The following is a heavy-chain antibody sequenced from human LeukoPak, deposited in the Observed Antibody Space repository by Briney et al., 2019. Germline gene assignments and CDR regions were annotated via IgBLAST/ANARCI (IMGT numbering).Heavy chain of an antibody. Sequence: ASVKVSCKASGGTFSSYAISWVRQAPGQGLEWMGRIIPIFGTANYAQKFQGRVTITTDESTSTAYMELSSLRSGDTAVYYCARGAYYDSSGYWDSYYFDYWGQGTLVTVSS. D-gene: IGHD3-22*01. CDR2: IIPIFGTA. CDR1: GGTFSSYA. V-gene: IGHV1-69*05. CDR3: ARGAYYDSSGYWDSYYFDY. J-gene: IGHJ4*02.